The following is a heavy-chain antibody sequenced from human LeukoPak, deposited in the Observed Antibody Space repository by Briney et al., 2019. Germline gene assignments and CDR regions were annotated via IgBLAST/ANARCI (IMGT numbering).Heavy chain of an antibody. Sequence: GESLKISCKDSGYSFTTYWISWVRQMPGKGLEWMGIIYPGDSDTRYSPSFQGQVTISADKSISTAYLQWSSLKASDTTVYYCAIEQMAYYFASWGQGTQVTVSS. V-gene: IGHV5-51*01. CDR2: IYPGDSDT. CDR1: GYSFTTYW. D-gene: IGHD5-24*01. J-gene: IGHJ4*02. CDR3: AIEQMAYYFAS.